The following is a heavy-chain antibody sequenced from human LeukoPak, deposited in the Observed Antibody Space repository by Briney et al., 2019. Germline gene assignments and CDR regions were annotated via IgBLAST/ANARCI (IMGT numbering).Heavy chain of an antibody. J-gene: IGHJ4*02. CDR3: ARGYCSSTSCPKAYYFDY. Sequence: GGSLRLSCAASGFTFSSYWMHWVRQAPGRGLVWVSRINSDGSSTSYADSVKGRFTISRDNAKNTLYLQMNSLRAEDTAVYYCARGYCSSTSCPKAYYFDYWGQGTLVTVSS. V-gene: IGHV3-74*01. CDR2: INSDGSST. CDR1: GFTFSSYW. D-gene: IGHD2-2*01.